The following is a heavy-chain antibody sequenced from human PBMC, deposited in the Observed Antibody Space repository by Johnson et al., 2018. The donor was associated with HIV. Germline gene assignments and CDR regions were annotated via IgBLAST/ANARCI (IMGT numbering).Heavy chain of an antibody. Sequence: EVQLVESGGGLVQPGGSLRLSCVASGFTVSGNYMNWVRQAPGKGLEWVSVIYSDGSTYYADSVQGRFTISRDNSKNTLYLQMNSLRAEDTAVYYCAREMAATNAWALDIWGQVTMVTVSS. CDR2: IYSDGST. CDR3: AREMAATNAWALDI. V-gene: IGHV3-66*01. CDR1: GFTVSGNY. J-gene: IGHJ3*02. D-gene: IGHD5-24*01.